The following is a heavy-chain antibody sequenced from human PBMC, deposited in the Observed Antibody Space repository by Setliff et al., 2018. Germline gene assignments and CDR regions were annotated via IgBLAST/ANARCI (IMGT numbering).Heavy chain of an antibody. V-gene: IGHV3-30*02. Sequence: PGGSLRLSCAASGFTFSSYGIHWVRQAPGKGLEWVTFIRYDGSDKYYADSVKGRFTISRDNSKNTLYVQMNGLRSEDTAVYFCAAANFWSGYLFHAFDIWGQGTMVTLSS. J-gene: IGHJ3*02. CDR1: GFTFSSYG. CDR3: AAANFWSGYLFHAFDI. D-gene: IGHD3-3*01. CDR2: IRYDGSDK.